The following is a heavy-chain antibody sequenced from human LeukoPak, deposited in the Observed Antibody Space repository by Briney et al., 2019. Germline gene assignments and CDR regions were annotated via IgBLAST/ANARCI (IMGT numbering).Heavy chain of an antibody. D-gene: IGHD2-8*01. V-gene: IGHV3-9*01. CDR1: GFTFDDYA. CDR3: AVLHYYGMDV. J-gene: IGHJ6*02. CDR2: ISWNSGTK. Sequence: PGRSLRLSCAASGFTFDDYAMHWVRQAPGKGLEWVSGISWNSGTKGYADSVKGRFTISRDNAKNSLYLQMNSLRGEDAALYYCAVLHYYGMDVWGQGTTVTVSS.